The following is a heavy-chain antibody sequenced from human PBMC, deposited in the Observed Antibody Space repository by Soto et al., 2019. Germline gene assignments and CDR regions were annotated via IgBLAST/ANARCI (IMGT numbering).Heavy chain of an antibody. J-gene: IGHJ4*02. Sequence: XTLSLTCTVSGXSLSSGRYYWSWIRQPPGKALEWIAYIYYSGSTNYNPYLKSRVTISRDTSKNQFSLKLTSVTAEDTAVYYCARSGGGSGWLGGQGTLVTVSS. D-gene: IGHD6-19*01. CDR2: IYYSGST. CDR3: ARSGGGSGWL. V-gene: IGHV4-61*01. CDR1: GXSLSSGRYY.